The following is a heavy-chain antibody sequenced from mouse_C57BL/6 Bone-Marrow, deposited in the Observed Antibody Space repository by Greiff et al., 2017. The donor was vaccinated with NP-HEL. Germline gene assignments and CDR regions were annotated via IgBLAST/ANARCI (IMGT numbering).Heavy chain of an antibody. D-gene: IGHD1-1*01. CDR2: IDPNSGGT. J-gene: IGHJ3*01. CDR1: GYSFTSYW. Sequence: QVQLQQPGAELVKPGASVKLSCTASGYSFTSYWMHWVKQRPGRGLEWIGRIDPNSGGTKYNEKFTSKATLTVDKPSSTAYMQLSCLTSDDAAVYYCARVRVTTVVARVYWGQGTLVTVSA. CDR3: ARVRVTTVVARVY. V-gene: IGHV1-72*01.